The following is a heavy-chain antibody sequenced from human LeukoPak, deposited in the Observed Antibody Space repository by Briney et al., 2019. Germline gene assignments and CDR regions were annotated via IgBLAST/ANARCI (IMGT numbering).Heavy chain of an antibody. Sequence: SETLSLTCTVSGGSISSGDYYWSWIRQPPGKGLEWIGYIYYSGSTYYNPSLKSRVTISVDTSKNQFSLKLSSLPAADMAVYYCARLFRAAAAGYFDYWGQGTLVTVSS. CDR3: ARLFRAAAAGYFDY. V-gene: IGHV4-30-4*01. D-gene: IGHD6-13*01. CDR2: IYYSGST. CDR1: GGSISSGDYY. J-gene: IGHJ4*02.